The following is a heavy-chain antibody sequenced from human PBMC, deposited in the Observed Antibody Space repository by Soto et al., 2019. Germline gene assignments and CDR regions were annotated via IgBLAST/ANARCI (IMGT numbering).Heavy chain of an antibody. CDR3: ARIRPDYSRWDYFDF. J-gene: IGHJ4*02. D-gene: IGHD4-4*01. V-gene: IGHV2-70*11. CDR2: IDWDDDK. Sequence: SGPTLVNPTQTLTLTCTFSGFSLSTSGMCVSWIRQPPGKALEWLARIDWDDDKYYSTSLKTRLTISKDTSKNQVVLTMTNMDPVDTATYYCARIRPDYSRWDYFDFWGQGTLVTVSS. CDR1: GFSLSTSGMC.